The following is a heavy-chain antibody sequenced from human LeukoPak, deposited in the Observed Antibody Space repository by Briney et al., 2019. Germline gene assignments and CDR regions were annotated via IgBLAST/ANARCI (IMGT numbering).Heavy chain of an antibody. CDR1: GGSISSGGYS. CDR2: IYHSGST. J-gene: IGHJ6*02. CDR3: ARGGSYGEDV. Sequence: SETLSLTCAVSGGSISSGGYSWTWIRQPPGEGLEWIGYIYHSGSTSYTPSLESRVTISVDRSKNQFSLKLSSVTAADTAVYYCARGGSYGEDVWGQGTTVTVSS. D-gene: IGHD3-10*01. V-gene: IGHV4-30-2*01.